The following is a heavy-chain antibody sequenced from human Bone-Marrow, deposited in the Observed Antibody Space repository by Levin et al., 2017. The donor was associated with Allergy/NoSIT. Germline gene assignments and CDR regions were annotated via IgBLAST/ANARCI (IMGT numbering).Heavy chain of an antibody. J-gene: IGHJ4*02. CDR2: ISYRGST. CDR3: ARLDGYSLDY. Sequence: SETLSLTCTVSGGSISSAGYHWTWIRQYPGKGLEWIGYISYRGSTYFNPSLKSRLTMSIDSSEQHFSLNLTSVSAADTGIYYCARLDGYSLDYWGQGALFTVSS. CDR1: GGSISSAGYH. V-gene: IGHV4-31*03. D-gene: IGHD1-1*01.